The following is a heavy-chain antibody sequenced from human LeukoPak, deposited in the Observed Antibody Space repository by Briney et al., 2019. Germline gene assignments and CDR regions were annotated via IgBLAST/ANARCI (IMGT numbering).Heavy chain of an antibody. CDR3: ARDCYSDNWFDP. CDR2: IIPIFGTA. J-gene: IGHJ5*02. CDR1: GGTFSSYA. D-gene: IGHD3-16*02. Sequence: GASVKVSCKASGGTFSSYAISWVRQAPGQGLEWMGGIIPIFGTANYAQKFQGRVTITTDESTSTAYMELSSLRSEDTAVYYCARDCYSDNWFDPWGQGTLVTVSS. V-gene: IGHV1-69*05.